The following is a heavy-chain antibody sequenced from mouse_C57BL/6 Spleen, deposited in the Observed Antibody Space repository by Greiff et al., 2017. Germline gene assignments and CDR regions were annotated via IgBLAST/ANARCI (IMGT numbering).Heavy chain of an antibody. V-gene: IGHV5-17*01. J-gene: IGHJ4*01. CDR2: ISSGSSTI. Sequence: EVQLVESGGGLVKPGGSLKLSCAASGFTFSDYGMHWVRQAPEKGLEWVAYISSGSSTIYYADTVKGRFTISRDNAKNTLFLQMTRLRSEDTAMYYCARGDVPYYYAMDYWGQGTSVTVSS. CDR3: ARGDVPYYYAMDY. CDR1: GFTFSDYG.